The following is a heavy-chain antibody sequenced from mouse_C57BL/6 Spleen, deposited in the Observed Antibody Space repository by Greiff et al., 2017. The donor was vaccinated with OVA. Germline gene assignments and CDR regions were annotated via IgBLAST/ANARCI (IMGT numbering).Heavy chain of an antibody. CDR3: AREGDGYFPFAY. D-gene: IGHD2-3*01. CDR1: GYTFTDYN. V-gene: IGHV1-18*01. Sequence: VQLQQSGPELVKPGASVKIPCKASGYTFTDYNMDWVKQSHGKSLEWIGDINPNNGGTIYNQKFKGKATLTVDKSSSTAYMELRSLTSEDTAVYYCAREGDGYFPFAYWGQGTLVTVSA. CDR2: INPNNGGT. J-gene: IGHJ3*01.